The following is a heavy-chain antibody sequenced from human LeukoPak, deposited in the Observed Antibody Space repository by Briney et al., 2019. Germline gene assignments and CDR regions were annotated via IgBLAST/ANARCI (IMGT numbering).Heavy chain of an antibody. J-gene: IGHJ4*02. V-gene: IGHV5-51*01. D-gene: IGHD6-13*01. CDR3: ARQPTGSSWTPFDY. Sequence: GESLKISCKVSGYSFTNYWIGWVRQLPGKCLEGMGIIYPGDSDTRYSPSFQGQVTISADKSISTAYLQWSSLKASDTAMYYCARQPTGSSWTPFDYWGQGTLVTVSS. CDR1: GYSFTNYW. CDR2: IYPGDSDT.